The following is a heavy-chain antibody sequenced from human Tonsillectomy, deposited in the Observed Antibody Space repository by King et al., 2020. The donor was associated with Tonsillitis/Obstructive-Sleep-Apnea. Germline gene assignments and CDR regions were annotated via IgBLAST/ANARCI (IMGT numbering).Heavy chain of an antibody. J-gene: IGHJ5*02. CDR1: GFTFSSYW. Sequence: VQLVESGGGLVQPGGSLRLSCAASGFTFSSYWMSWVRQAPGKGLEWVANIKQDGSEKYYVDSVKGRFTNSRDNAKNSLYLQMNSLRAEDTAVYYCARDTGYCSSTSCYSNWFDPWGQGTLVTVSS. CDR3: ARDTGYCSSTSCYSNWFDP. CDR2: IKQDGSEK. D-gene: IGHD2-2*01. V-gene: IGHV3-7*01.